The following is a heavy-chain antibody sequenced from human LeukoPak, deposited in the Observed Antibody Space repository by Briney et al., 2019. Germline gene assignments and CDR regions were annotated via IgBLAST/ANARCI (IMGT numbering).Heavy chain of an antibody. J-gene: IGHJ4*02. CDR2: IRAGGDIR. CDR3: ATPPTVTRNY. CDR1: GFTFSHYG. V-gene: IGHV3-23*01. Sequence: GGSLRLSCVGSGFTFSHYGMNWVRQAPGKGLEWVSGIRAGGDIRYYADSVKGRFTVSRDNSKSTVYLQMDSLSAEDTAVYYCATPPTVTRNYWGQGTLVTVSS. D-gene: IGHD4-17*01.